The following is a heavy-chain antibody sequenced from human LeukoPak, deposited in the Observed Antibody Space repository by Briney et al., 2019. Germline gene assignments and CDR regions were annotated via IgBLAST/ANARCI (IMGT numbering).Heavy chain of an antibody. Sequence: GGSLRLSCVASGFTFSTYDMNWVRQAPGKGLEWVSAITSTSNNINYADSVKGRFTISRDSANNSLYLQMNSLRAEDTAVYDCARVYSANGYGSGYYDYWGQGTLVTVSS. J-gene: IGHJ4*02. CDR1: GFTFSTYD. V-gene: IGHV3-21*01. CDR2: ITSTSNNI. D-gene: IGHD3-10*01. CDR3: ARVYSANGYGSGYYDY.